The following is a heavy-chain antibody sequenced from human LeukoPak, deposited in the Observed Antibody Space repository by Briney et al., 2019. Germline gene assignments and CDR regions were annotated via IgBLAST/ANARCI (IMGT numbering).Heavy chain of an antibody. CDR2: IYYSGGT. V-gene: IGHV4-39*07. J-gene: IGHJ5*02. D-gene: IGHD3-3*01. Sequence: SGTPSLTCTVSGGSISSSSYYGGGIRQPPGKGLEWSGSIYYSGGTYYNPSFKRRVTISVDTSKNQFSLKLRPVTAADTAVYYCARQAPRHYDCWSALSWFDPWGQGTLVTVSS. CDR1: GGSISSSSYY. CDR3: ARQAPRHYDCWSALSWFDP.